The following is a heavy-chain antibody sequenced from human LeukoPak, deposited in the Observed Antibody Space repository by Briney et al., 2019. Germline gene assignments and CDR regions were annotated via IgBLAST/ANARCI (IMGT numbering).Heavy chain of an antibody. J-gene: IGHJ4*02. V-gene: IGHV3-33*01. CDR2: IWYDGSNK. CDR1: GFTFSSYG. D-gene: IGHD3-22*01. CDR3: ARAPFTMIDPIDY. Sequence: GGSLRLSCAASGFTFSSYGMHWVRQAPGKGLEWVAVIWYDGSNKYYADSVKGRFTISRDNSKNTLYLQMNSLRAEDTAVYYCARAPFTMIDPIDYWGQGTPVTVSS.